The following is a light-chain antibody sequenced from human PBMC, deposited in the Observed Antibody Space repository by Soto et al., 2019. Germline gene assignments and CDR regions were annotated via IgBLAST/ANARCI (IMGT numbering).Light chain of an antibody. CDR1: SSDVGGYNY. J-gene: IGLJ1*01. CDR2: DVS. CDR3: SSYTSSSTLLYV. V-gene: IGLV2-14*01. Sequence: QSVLTQPASVSGSPGQSITISCTGTSSDVGGYNYVSWYQQHPGKAPKLMIYDVSNRPSGVSNRFSGSKSGNTASLTISGLQAEDEADYYCSSYTSSSTLLYVFCTGTKLTVL.